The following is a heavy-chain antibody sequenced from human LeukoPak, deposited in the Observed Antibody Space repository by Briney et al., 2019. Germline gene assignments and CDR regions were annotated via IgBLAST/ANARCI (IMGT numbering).Heavy chain of an antibody. D-gene: IGHD2-15*01. Sequence: ASVKVSCKASGYTFTSYGISWVRQAPGQGLEWMGWISAYNGNTDYAHKFQGRVTMTTDTSTNTAYMELRSPKSDDTAVYYCARVGAYCSGISCFDYWGQGTLVTVSS. CDR3: ARVGAYCSGISCFDY. CDR1: GYTFTSYG. V-gene: IGHV1-18*01. J-gene: IGHJ4*02. CDR2: ISAYNGNT.